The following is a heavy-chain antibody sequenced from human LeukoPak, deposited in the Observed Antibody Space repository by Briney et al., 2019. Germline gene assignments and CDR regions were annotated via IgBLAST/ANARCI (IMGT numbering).Heavy chain of an antibody. Sequence: GRSLRLSCAASGFTFSSYGMHWVRQAPGKGLEWVAVISYDGSNKYYADSVKGRFTISRDNSKNTLYLQMNSLRAEDAAVYYCAKDLLMVRGVFDYWGQGTLVTVSS. CDR1: GFTFSSYG. V-gene: IGHV3-30*18. D-gene: IGHD3-10*01. CDR3: AKDLLMVRGVFDY. CDR2: ISYDGSNK. J-gene: IGHJ4*02.